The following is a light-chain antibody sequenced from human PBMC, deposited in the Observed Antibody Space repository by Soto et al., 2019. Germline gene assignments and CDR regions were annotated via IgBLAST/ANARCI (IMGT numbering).Light chain of an antibody. V-gene: IGKV3-20*01. CDR3: QQYTDWPLT. CDR1: QSVTSNY. J-gene: IGKJ1*01. CDR2: GIS. Sequence: IVLTQSPGTLSLSPGERATLSCRASQSVTSNYLAWYQQKPGQAPRLLIYGISSRATGVPGRFSGSGSGTDFTLTISRLEPEDFAVYYCQQYTDWPLTFGQGTKVDIK.